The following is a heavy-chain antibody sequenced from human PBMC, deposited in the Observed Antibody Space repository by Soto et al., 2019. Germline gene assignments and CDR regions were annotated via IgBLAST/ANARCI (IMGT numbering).Heavy chain of an antibody. CDR3: AKRAPNYYASRGYTFDY. D-gene: IGHD3-22*01. J-gene: IGHJ4*02. V-gene: IGHV3-30*18. CDR2: ISYDGSDK. CDR1: GFTFSSYC. Sequence: GGSLRLSCIASGFTFSSYCMHWVRQAPGKGLEWVALISYDGSDKYYADSVKGRFTISRDNSKSTLYLQMNSLRAEDTAVYYCAKRAPNYYASRGYTFDYWGQGTLVTVSS.